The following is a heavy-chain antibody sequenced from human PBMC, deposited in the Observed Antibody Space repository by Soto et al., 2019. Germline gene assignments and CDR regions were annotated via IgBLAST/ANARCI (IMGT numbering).Heavy chain of an antibody. Sequence: EVQLVESGGGLVKPGGSLRLSCAASGFTFSSYSMNWVRQAPGKGLEWVSSISSSSSYIYYADSVKGRFTISRDNAKNSLYLQMNSLRAEDTAVYYCARDRVAASNWFYPWGQGTLVTVSS. V-gene: IGHV3-21*01. D-gene: IGHD2-15*01. CDR1: GFTFSSYS. CDR2: ISSSSSYI. J-gene: IGHJ5*02. CDR3: ARDRVAASNWFYP.